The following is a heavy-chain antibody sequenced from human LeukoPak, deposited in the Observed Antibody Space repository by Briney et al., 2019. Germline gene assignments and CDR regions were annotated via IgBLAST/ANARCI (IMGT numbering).Heavy chain of an antibody. CDR2: ISTSGGST. CDR3: ARQLGYCSDGNCYFDY. J-gene: IGHJ4*02. V-gene: IGHV3-23*01. CDR1: GFIFSNYA. Sequence: GGSLRLSCAASGFIFSNYAMSWVRQAPGRGLEWVSAISTSGGSTYYADSVKGRFPISRDNSNNTLHLQMNSLRAEDTAVYHCARQLGYCSDGNCYFDYWGQGTLVTVSS. D-gene: IGHD2-15*01.